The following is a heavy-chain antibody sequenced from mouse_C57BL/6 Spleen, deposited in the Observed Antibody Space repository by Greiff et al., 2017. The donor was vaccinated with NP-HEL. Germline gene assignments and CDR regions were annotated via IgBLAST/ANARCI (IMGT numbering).Heavy chain of an antibody. CDR3: ARTLRHSDY. V-gene: IGHV1-4*01. D-gene: IGHD1-2*01. CDR1: GYTFTSYT. J-gene: IGHJ2*01. CDR2: INPSSGYT. Sequence: QVQLKESGAELARPGASVKMSCKASGYTFTSYTMHWVKQRPGQGLEWIGYINPSSGYTKYNQKFKDKATLTADKSSSTAYMQLSSLTSEDSAVYYCARTLRHSDYWGQGTTLTVSS.